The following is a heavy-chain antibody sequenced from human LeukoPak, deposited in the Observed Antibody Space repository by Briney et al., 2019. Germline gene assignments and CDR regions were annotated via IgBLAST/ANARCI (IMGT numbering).Heavy chain of an antibody. Sequence: PGGSLRLSCAASEFTFNSYEMNWIRQAPGKGLEWVSYISSSGSTIYYADSVKGRFTISRDNAKNSLYLQMNNLRVEDTAVYYCGSAPTKFRRDWFDPWGQGTLVTVSS. D-gene: IGHD3-9*01. V-gene: IGHV3-48*03. CDR1: EFTFNSYE. CDR3: GSAPTKFRRDWFDP. CDR2: ISSSGSTI. J-gene: IGHJ5*02.